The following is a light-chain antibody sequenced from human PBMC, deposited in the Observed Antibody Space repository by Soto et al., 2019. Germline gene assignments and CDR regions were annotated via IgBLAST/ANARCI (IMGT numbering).Light chain of an antibody. CDR3: QSYDSSLSGWV. V-gene: IGLV1-40*01. Sequence: QSVLTQPPSVSGAPGQRVTISCTGSSSNIGAGYYVHWYQQLPGTAPKLLIYGDTNRPSGVPDRFSGSKSGTSASLGITGLQAEDEADYYCQSYDSSLSGWVFGGGTKLTVL. CDR1: SSNIGAGYY. CDR2: GDT. J-gene: IGLJ3*02.